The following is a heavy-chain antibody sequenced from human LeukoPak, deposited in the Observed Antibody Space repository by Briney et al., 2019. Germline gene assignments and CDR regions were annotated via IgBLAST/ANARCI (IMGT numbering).Heavy chain of an antibody. CDR1: GYSISSGYY. CDR2: IYHSGST. J-gene: IGHJ4*02. D-gene: IGHD4-17*01. Sequence: SETQSLTCTVSGYSISSGYYWGWIRQSPGKGLEWIGSIYHSGSTDYNPSLKSRVTISLDTSKNQFSLKLSSVTAADTAVYYCASTTVRTGYWGQGTLVTVSS. CDR3: ASTTVRTGY. V-gene: IGHV4-38-2*02.